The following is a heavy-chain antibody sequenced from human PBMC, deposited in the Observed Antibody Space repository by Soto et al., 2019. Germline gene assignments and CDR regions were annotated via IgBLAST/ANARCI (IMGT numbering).Heavy chain of an antibody. J-gene: IGHJ6*04. Sequence: PGGSLRLSCAASGFTVSSNYMSWVRQAPGKGLEWVSVIYSGGSTYYADSVKGRFTISRHNSKNTLYLQMNSLRAEDTAVYYCARAEADPEGYYHFWIGDWCKGTTVTVSS. D-gene: IGHD1-26*01. CDR3: ARAEADPEGYYHFWIGD. CDR2: IYSGGST. CDR1: GFTVSSNY. V-gene: IGHV3-53*04.